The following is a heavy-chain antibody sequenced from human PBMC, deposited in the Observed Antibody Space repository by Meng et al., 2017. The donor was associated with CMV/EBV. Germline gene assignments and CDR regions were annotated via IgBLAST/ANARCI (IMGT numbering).Heavy chain of an antibody. J-gene: IGHJ5*02. CDR3: ARAVPAAIGKSWFDP. CDR1: GFTFSDYY. Sequence: GESLKISCAASGFTFSDYYMSWIRQAPGKGLEWVSYISSSGSTIYYADSVKGRFTISRDNAKNSLYLQMNSLRAEDTALYYCARAVPAAIGKSWFDPWGQGTLVTVSS. V-gene: IGHV3-11*01. D-gene: IGHD2-2*01. CDR2: ISSSGSTI.